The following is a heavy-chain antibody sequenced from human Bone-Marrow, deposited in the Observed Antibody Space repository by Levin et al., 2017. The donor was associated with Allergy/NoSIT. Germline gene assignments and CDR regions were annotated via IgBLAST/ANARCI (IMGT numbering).Heavy chain of an antibody. J-gene: IGHJ5*02. CDR3: TRGLHDYGDRGRWFDP. Sequence: SCAASGFTFNSYSMIWVRQAPGKGLEWVSSITSTSTYIYYGDSVRGRFTVSRDNARNSLFLQMNSLRADDTAVYYCTRGLHDYGDRGRWFDPWGQGTLVTVSS. CDR2: ITSTSTYI. V-gene: IGHV3-21*01. D-gene: IGHD4-17*01. CDR1: GFTFNSYS.